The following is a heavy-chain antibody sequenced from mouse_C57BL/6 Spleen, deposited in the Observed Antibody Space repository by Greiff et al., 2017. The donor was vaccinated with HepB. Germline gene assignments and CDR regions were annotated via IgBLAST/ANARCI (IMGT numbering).Heavy chain of an antibody. D-gene: IGHD2-3*01. CDR2: IDPEDGDT. CDR3: TTDGYYDYYAMDY. J-gene: IGHJ4*01. CDR1: GFNIKDYY. V-gene: IGHV14-1*01. Sequence: VQLQQSGAELVRPGASVKLSCTASGFNIKDYYMHWVKQRPEQGLEWIGRIDPEDGDTEYAPKFQGKATMTADTSSNTAYLQLSSLTSEDTAVYDCTTDGYYDYYAMDYWGQGTSVTVSS.